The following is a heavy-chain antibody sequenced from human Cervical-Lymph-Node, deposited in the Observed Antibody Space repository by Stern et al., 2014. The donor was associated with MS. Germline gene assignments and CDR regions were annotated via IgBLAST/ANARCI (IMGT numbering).Heavy chain of an antibody. D-gene: IGHD2/OR15-2a*01. Sequence: VQLVQSGAKMKKPGASVRVSCKASGYDFTGFFIHWVRQVPGQGLEWMGRLNPNSDDPTYAQNCQDRVTLTRDTSIGTAYLELSRLTSADTAVYYCAREATRIIVGIDYWGQGTPVTVSS. CDR2: LNPNSDDP. CDR1: GYDFTGFF. J-gene: IGHJ4*02. V-gene: IGHV1-2*06. CDR3: AREATRIIVGIDY.